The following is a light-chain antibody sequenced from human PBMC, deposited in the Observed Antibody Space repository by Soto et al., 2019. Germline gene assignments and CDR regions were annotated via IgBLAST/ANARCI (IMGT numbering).Light chain of an antibody. CDR2: GAS. V-gene: IGKV3-20*01. Sequence: EIVLTQSPGTLSFSPGERATLSCRASQSVGSNFLAWYQQKPGQAPRLLIYGASSRATGIPDRFSDSGSGTDFTLIISRLEPEDFAIYYCQHYGSSPWTFGQGTEVEIK. CDR1: QSVGSNF. CDR3: QHYGSSPWT. J-gene: IGKJ1*01.